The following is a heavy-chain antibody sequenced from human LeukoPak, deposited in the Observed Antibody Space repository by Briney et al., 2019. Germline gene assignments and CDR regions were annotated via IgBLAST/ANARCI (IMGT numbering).Heavy chain of an antibody. CDR1: GGSISSGDYY. CDR2: IYYSGST. Sequence: SETLSLTCTVSGGSISSGDYYWSWIRQPPGKGLEWIGYIYYSGSTYYNPSLKSRVTISVDTSKNQFSLKLSSVTAADTAVYYCAREHQYSYGYLSYFDYWGQGTLVTVSS. CDR3: AREHQYSYGYLSYFDY. V-gene: IGHV4-30-4*01. J-gene: IGHJ4*02. D-gene: IGHD5-18*01.